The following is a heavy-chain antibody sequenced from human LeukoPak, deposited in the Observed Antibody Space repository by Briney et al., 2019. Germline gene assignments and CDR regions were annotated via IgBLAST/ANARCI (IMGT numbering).Heavy chain of an antibody. D-gene: IGHD1-1*01. Sequence: GGSLRLSCAASGFTFSDYAMSWVRQAPAKGLEWVSSINGNGGGSYYIDSVKGRFTISRDNSKNTPYLQMNSLRAEDTAVYYCASVTAQRYYYYGMDVWGQGTTVIVSS. J-gene: IGHJ6*02. CDR2: INGNGGGS. CDR1: GFTFSDYA. CDR3: ASVTAQRYYYYGMDV. V-gene: IGHV3-23*01.